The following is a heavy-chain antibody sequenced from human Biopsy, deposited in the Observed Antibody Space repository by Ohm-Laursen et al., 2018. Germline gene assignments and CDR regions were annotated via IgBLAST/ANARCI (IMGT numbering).Heavy chain of an antibody. CDR3: ARHPTGFWFDP. V-gene: IGHV4-39*01. CDR2: IFYSGIT. CDR1: GGSVSSNVAY. J-gene: IGHJ5*02. Sequence: TLSLTCPVSGGSVSSNVAYWAWIRQPPGKGLESIGSIFYSGITYYNLSLQSRVTMSVDTSKNQFSLNLTSVTAADTAVYYCARHPTGFWFDPWGQGTLVIVSS.